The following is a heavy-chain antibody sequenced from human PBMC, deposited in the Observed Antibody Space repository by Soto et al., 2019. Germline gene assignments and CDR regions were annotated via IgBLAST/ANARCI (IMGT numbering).Heavy chain of an antibody. D-gene: IGHD6-13*01. CDR1: GYTLTGYY. Sequence: GASVKVSCKASGYTLTGYYMHWVRQAPGQGLEWMGWINPNSGGTNYAQKFQGRVTMTRDTSISTAYMELSRLRSDDTAVYYCARDLYSSPPHYGMDVWGQGTTVTVSS. CDR2: INPNSGGT. V-gene: IGHV1-2*02. CDR3: ARDLYSSPPHYGMDV. J-gene: IGHJ6*02.